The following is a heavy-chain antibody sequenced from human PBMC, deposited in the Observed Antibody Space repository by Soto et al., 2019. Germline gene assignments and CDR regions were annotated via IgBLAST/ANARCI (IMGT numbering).Heavy chain of an antibody. CDR3: AREWYRSSSGSPGNWFGP. D-gene: IGHD6-6*01. CDR1: GYTFISYY. Sequence: QVQLVQSGAEVKKPGASVKVSCKASGYTFISYYINWVRQAAGQGLEWMGWMNANSGDTGYAQKFQGRVTMTRNPAISTAYMELSSLRSEDTAVYYCAREWYRSSSGSPGNWFGPWGQGTLGTVCS. V-gene: IGHV1-8*01. CDR2: MNANSGDT. J-gene: IGHJ5*02.